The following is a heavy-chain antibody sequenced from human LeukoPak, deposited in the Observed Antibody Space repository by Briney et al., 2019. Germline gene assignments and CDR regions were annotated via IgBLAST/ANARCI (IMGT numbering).Heavy chain of an antibody. CDR3: ARANFLYCSSSTCLFDY. Sequence: GASVKVSCKASGYTFSDYYMHWVRQASGEGFQWIASINPNDGDTNYAQKFQGRVTMTRDTSISTAHMEVSRLRSDDTAVYYCARANFLYCSSSTCLFDYWGQGTLVTVSS. CDR2: INPNDGDT. D-gene: IGHD2-2*01. CDR1: GYTFSDYY. J-gene: IGHJ4*02. V-gene: IGHV1-2*02.